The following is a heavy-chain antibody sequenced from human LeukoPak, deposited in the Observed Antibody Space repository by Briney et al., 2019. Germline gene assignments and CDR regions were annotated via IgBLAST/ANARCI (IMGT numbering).Heavy chain of an antibody. J-gene: IGHJ4*02. D-gene: IGHD4/OR15-4a*01. V-gene: IGHV3-33*01. CDR2: IWYDESNK. CDR3: ARDDYGFDY. CDR1: GFIFNTYG. Sequence: GGSLRLSCAASGFIFNTYGMLWVRQAPGKGLEWVAVIWYDESNKYYADSVKGRFTISRDNSKNTVYLQMNSLRADDTALYYCARDDYGFDYWGQGPLVTVSS.